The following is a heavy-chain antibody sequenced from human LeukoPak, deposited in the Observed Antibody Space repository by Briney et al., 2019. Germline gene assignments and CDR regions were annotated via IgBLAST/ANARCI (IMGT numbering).Heavy chain of an antibody. CDR1: GYIFTSYG. J-gene: IGHJ4*02. V-gene: IGHV1-18*04. CDR3: AREISAGYSSGWYIVYFEY. D-gene: IGHD6-19*01. CDR2: SSPYNGKT. Sequence: ASVKVSCKASGYIFTSYGISWVRQAPGQGLEWMGWSSPYNGKTNYAQKFQGRVTMTTDTSTSTAYMELRSLRSDDTAVYYCAREISAGYSSGWYIVYFEYWGQGTLVTVSS.